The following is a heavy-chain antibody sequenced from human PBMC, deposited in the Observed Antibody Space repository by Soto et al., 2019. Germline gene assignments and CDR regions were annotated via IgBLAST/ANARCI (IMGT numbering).Heavy chain of an antibody. V-gene: IGHV3-7*01. CDR3: ARVAPSAEGIAVGIDY. CDR2: IKQDGSEK. J-gene: IGHJ4*02. CDR1: GFTFSSYW. D-gene: IGHD6-19*01. Sequence: GGSLRLSCAASGFTFSSYWMSWVRQAPGKGLEWVANIKQDGSEKYYVDSVKGRFTISRDNAKNSLYLQMNSLRAEDTAVYYCARVAPSAEGIAVGIDYWGQGTLVTVSS.